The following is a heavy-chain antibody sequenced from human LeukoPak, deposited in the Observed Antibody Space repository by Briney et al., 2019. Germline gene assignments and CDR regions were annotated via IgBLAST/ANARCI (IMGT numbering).Heavy chain of an antibody. V-gene: IGHV1-18*01. J-gene: IGHJ4*02. Sequence: ASVKVSCKASGYTFTSYGFSLVRQAPGQGLEWMGWISAYNGNTNYAQKLQGRVTMTTDTSTSTAYMELRSLRSDDTAVYYCARVAAITHTPDYWGQGTLVTVSS. CDR1: GYTFTSYG. CDR3: ARVAAITHTPDY. CDR2: ISAYNGNT. D-gene: IGHD2-15*01.